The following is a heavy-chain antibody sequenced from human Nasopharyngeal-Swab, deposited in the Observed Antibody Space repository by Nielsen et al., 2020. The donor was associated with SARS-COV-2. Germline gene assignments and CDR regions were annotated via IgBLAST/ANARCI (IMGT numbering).Heavy chain of an antibody. J-gene: IGHJ6*03. D-gene: IGHD2-15*01. Sequence: SETLSLTCTVSGGSIDSGGYHWSWIRQHPGKGLEWMGYIYYSGNTFYNPSLKSRTAISMDKTKNQFSLRLTSVTAADPAVYYCARGVVVAGATASAYMDVWGKGTTVTVSS. V-gene: IGHV4-31*02. CDR3: ARGVVVAGATASAYMDV. CDR1: GGSIDSGGYH. CDR2: IYYSGNT.